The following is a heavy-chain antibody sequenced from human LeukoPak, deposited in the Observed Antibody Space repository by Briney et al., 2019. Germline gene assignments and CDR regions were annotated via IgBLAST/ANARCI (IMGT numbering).Heavy chain of an antibody. Sequence: GGSLRLSCAASGFTFSDYYMSWIRQAPGKGLEWVSYISSSSSTIYYADTVNGRFTSTRDNAKKPLYLQMNSLRAEDTAVYYCARVSYSFYMDVWAKGPRSPSP. CDR2: ISSSSSTI. J-gene: IGHJ6*03. CDR3: ARVSYSFYMDV. CDR1: GFTFSDYY. D-gene: IGHD3-10*01. V-gene: IGHV3-11*01.